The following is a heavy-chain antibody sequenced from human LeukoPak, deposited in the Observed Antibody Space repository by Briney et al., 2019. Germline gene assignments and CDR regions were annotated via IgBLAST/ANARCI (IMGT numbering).Heavy chain of an antibody. Sequence: SVKVSCKASGYTFTSYGISWVRQAPGQGLEWMGGIIPIFGTANYAQKFQGRVTITADESTSTAYMELSSLRSEDTAVYYCARELGRDFWRSGWGQGTLVTVSS. V-gene: IGHV1-69*13. D-gene: IGHD3-3*01. J-gene: IGHJ4*02. CDR1: GYTFTSYG. CDR2: IIPIFGTA. CDR3: ARELGRDFWRSG.